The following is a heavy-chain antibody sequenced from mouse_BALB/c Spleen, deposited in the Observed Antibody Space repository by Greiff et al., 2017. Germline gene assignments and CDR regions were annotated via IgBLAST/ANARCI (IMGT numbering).Heavy chain of an antibody. CDR1: GFSLSRYS. CDR2: IWGGGST. D-gene: IGHD2-14*01. V-gene: IGHV2-6-4*01. CDR3: ASAYYRYDEDAMDY. Sequence: VMLVESGPGLVAPSQSLSISCTVSGFSLSRYSVHWVRQPPGKGLEWLGMIWGGGSTDYNSALKSRLSISKDNSKRQVFLKMNSLQTDDTAMYYCASAYYRYDEDAMDYWGQGTSVTVSS. J-gene: IGHJ4*01.